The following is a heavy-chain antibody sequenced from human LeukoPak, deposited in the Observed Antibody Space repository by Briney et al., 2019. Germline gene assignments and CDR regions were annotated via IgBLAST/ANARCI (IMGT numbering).Heavy chain of an antibody. V-gene: IGHV3-49*03. J-gene: IGHJ4*02. CDR1: GFTFGDYA. D-gene: IGHD3-22*01. CDR2: IRSKAYGGTT. Sequence: GGSLRLSCTASGFTFGDYAMSWFRQAPGKGLEWVGFIRSKAYGGTTEYAASVKGRFTISRDDSKSIAYLQMNSLKTEDTAVYYCTRDPRVYYYDSSGYFSVYWGQGTLVTVSS. CDR3: TRDPRVYYYDSSGYFSVY.